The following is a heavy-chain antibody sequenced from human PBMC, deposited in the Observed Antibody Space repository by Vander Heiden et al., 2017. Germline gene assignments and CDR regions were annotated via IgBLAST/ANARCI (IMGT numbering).Heavy chain of an antibody. CDR2: IYYSGST. D-gene: IGHD5-18*01. CDR3: ARLPGYSYGNDY. V-gene: IGHV4-39*01. J-gene: IGHJ4*02. Sequence: QLQLQESGPGLVKPSETLSLPCTVSGGSISSSSYYWGWIRQPPGKGLEWIGSIYYSGSTYYNPSLKSRVTISVDTSKNQFSLKLSSVTAADTAVYYCARLPGYSYGNDYWGQGTLVTVSS. CDR1: GGSISSSSYY.